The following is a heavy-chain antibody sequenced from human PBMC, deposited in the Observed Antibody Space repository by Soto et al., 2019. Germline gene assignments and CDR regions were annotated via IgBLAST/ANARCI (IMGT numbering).Heavy chain of an antibody. CDR3: ARCALRWFDY. CDR1: GGSFSGYY. J-gene: IGHJ4*02. D-gene: IGHD2-15*01. Sequence: KSSETLSLTCAVYGGSFSGYYWSWIRQAPGKGLEWIGEINHSGSTNYNPSLKSRVTISVDTSKNQFSLKLSSVTAADTAVYYCARCALRWFDYWGQGTLVTVSS. CDR2: INHSGST. V-gene: IGHV4-34*01.